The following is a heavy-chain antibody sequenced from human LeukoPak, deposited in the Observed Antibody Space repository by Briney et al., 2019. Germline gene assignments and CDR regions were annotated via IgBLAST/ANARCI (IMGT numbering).Heavy chain of an antibody. CDR1: GYSISSGYY. CDR3: ARDRHEPGP. V-gene: IGHV4-38-2*02. Sequence: PSETLSLTCTVSGYSISSGYYWGWIRQPPGKGLEWIGSIYHSGITYYNPSLKSRVTISADTPKNQFSLKLSSATAADTAMYYCARDRHEPGPWGPGTMVTVSS. J-gene: IGHJ3*01. CDR2: IYHSGIT.